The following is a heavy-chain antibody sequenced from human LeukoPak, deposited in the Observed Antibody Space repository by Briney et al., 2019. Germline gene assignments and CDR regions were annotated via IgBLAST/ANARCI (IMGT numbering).Heavy chain of an antibody. V-gene: IGHV1-18*01. CDR2: ISAYNGNT. J-gene: IGHJ3*02. CDR1: GYTFTSYG. Sequence: ASVKVSCKASGYTFTSYGLSWVRQAPGQGLEWMGWISAYNGNTNYAQKLQGRVTMTTDTSTSTAYMELRSLRSDDTAVYYCARDDDSSGYYDAFDIWGQGTMVTVSS. CDR3: ARDDDSSGYYDAFDI. D-gene: IGHD3-22*01.